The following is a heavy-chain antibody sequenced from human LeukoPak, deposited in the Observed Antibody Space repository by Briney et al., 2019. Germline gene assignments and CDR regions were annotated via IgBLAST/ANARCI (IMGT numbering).Heavy chain of an antibody. Sequence: GESLKISCKGSGYIFNTYWIGWVRQMPGKGLEWMGNIYPGDSDTRYIPSFQGQVTISAAKSISTAYLQWSSLKASDTAMYYCARLISGNYYNGVDYWGQGTLVTVSS. J-gene: IGHJ4*02. D-gene: IGHD3-10*01. V-gene: IGHV5-51*01. CDR1: GYIFNTYW. CDR2: IYPGDSDT. CDR3: ARLISGNYYNGVDY.